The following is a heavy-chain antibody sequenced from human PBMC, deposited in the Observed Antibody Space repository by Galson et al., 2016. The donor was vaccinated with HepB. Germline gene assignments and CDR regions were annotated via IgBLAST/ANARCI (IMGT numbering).Heavy chain of an antibody. CDR3: ARISYRSGRSFDS. J-gene: IGHJ4*02. CDR1: GGSISTYY. D-gene: IGHD6-19*01. Sequence: SETLSLTCSVSGGSISTYYWSWLRQPPGKGLQWIGYSDYDGSANHNVSLMSRVGISVDSSKNQFSLKLKSVTAAETAVYYCARISYRSGRSFDSWGQGILVIVSS. CDR2: SDYDGSA. V-gene: IGHV4-59*01.